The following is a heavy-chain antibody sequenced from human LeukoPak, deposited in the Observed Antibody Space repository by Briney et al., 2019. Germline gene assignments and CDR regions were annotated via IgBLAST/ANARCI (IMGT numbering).Heavy chain of an antibody. CDR1: GGSISSGSYY. Sequence: PSETLSLTCTVSGGSISSGSYYGSWIRQPAGEGLEWIGRIYTSGSTNYNPSLKSRVTISVDTSKNQSSLKLSSVTAADTAVYYCARDDSSGYWKGNWFDPWGQGTLVTVSS. CDR3: ARDDSSGYWKGNWFDP. J-gene: IGHJ5*02. D-gene: IGHD3-22*01. CDR2: IYTSGST. V-gene: IGHV4-61*02.